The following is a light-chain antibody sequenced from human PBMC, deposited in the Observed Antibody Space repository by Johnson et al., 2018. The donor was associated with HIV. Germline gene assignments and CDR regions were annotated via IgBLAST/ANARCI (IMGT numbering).Light chain of an antibody. Sequence: QAVLTQPPSVSAAPGQSVNISCSGNSSNIENYFVSWYQQLPGAAPRLLIYEDNKRPSGIPDRFSGSKSGASATLGITGLQTGDEADYYCGVWDASLSPHYVFGTGTPVIVL. J-gene: IGLJ1*01. CDR2: EDN. CDR3: GVWDASLSPHYV. V-gene: IGLV1-51*02. CDR1: SSNIENYF.